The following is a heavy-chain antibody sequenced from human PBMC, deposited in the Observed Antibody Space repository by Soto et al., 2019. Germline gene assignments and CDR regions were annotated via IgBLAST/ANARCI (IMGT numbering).Heavy chain of an antibody. CDR1: GGSISSYY. D-gene: IGHD6-19*01. CDR3: ARDLKSIAVAGTNWFDP. J-gene: IGHJ5*02. V-gene: IGHV4-59*01. Sequence: SETLSLTCTVSGGSISSYYWSWIRQPPGKGLEWIGYIYYSGSTNYNPSLKSRVTISVDTSKNQFSLKLSSVTAADTAVYYCARDLKSIAVAGTNWFDPWGQGTLVTVSS. CDR2: IYYSGST.